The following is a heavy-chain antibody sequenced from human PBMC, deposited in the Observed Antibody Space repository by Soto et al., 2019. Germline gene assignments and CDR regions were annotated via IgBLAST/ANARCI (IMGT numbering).Heavy chain of an antibody. Sequence: PSETLSLTCTVSGGSISTSGYYWGWIRXPPGKGLEWIGNIYYGGSTYYNPSLKSRVTISVDTSKNQFSLNLSSMTAADTAVYYCAMLVKPYYSHCSGRIDFWGQGALVTVSS. V-gene: IGHV4-39*01. J-gene: IGHJ4*02. CDR2: IYYGGST. CDR3: AMLVKPYYSHCSGRIDF. D-gene: IGHD3-22*01. CDR1: GGSISTSGYY.